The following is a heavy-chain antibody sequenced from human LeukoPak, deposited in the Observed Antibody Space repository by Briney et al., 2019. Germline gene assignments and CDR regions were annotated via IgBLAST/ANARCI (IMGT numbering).Heavy chain of an antibody. CDR3: VRDLPYYYDSSGYGAFDI. Sequence: GGSLRLSCAASGFTVSSHYMSWARQAPGKGLEWASVIYSGGSTYYPDPVKGRFTISRDNSKNTLYLQMNSLRAEDTAVYYCVRDLPYYYDSSGYGAFDIWGQGTMVTVSS. CDR1: GFTVSSHY. D-gene: IGHD3-22*01. V-gene: IGHV3-53*01. CDR2: IYSGGST. J-gene: IGHJ3*02.